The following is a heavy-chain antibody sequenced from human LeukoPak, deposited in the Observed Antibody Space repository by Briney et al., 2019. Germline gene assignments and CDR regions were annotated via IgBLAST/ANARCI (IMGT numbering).Heavy chain of an antibody. CDR2: ISGSASST. CDR3: AKDLLPRGPHNWFDP. Sequence: QAGGSLRLSCAASGFTFSNYAMSWVRQAPGKGLEWVSAISGSASSTYHADSVKGRFTISRDNSKNTLYLQMNSLRAEDTAVYYCAKDLLPRGPHNWFDPWGQGTLVTVSS. V-gene: IGHV3-23*01. J-gene: IGHJ5*02. CDR1: GFTFSNYA.